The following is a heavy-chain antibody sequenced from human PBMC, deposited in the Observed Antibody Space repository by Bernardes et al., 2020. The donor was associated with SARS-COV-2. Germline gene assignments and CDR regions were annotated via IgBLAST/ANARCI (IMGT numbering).Heavy chain of an antibody. D-gene: IGHD3-10*01. CDR3: ARDKFGELLYY. Sequence: GGSLRLSCAASGFTFSSYGMHWVRQAPGKGLEWVAVIWYDGSNKYYADSVKGRFTISRDNSKNTLYLQMNSLRAEDTAVYYCARDKFGELLYYWGQGTLVTVSS. J-gene: IGHJ4*02. V-gene: IGHV3-33*01. CDR1: GFTFSSYG. CDR2: IWYDGSNK.